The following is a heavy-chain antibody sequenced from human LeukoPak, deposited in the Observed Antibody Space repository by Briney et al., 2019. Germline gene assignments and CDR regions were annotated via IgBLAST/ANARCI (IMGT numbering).Heavy chain of an antibody. CDR2: ISYDGSNK. J-gene: IGHJ6*02. V-gene: IGHV3-30*19. CDR1: GFTFSSCV. Sequence: PGRSLRLSCAASGFTFSSCVMHWVRQAPGKGLEWVAVISYDGSNKYYADSVKGRFTISRDNSKNTLYLQMNSLRAEDTAVYYCARDARIFLNVLRFLEWLPRDYGMDVWGQGTTVTVSS. CDR3: ARDARIFLNVLRFLEWLPRDYGMDV. D-gene: IGHD3-3*01.